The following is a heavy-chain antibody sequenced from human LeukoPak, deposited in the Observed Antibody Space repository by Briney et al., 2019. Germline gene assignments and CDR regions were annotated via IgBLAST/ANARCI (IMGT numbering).Heavy chain of an antibody. D-gene: IGHD6-13*01. CDR2: IYPGDSDT. J-gene: IGHJ6*02. Sequence: GESLKISCKGSGYSFTSYWIGWVRQMPGEGLEWMGIIYPGDSDTRYSPSFQGQVTISADKSISTAYLQWSSLKASDTAMYYCARLDGIAAAGTGYYYYYGMDVWGQGTTVTVSS. CDR1: GYSFTSYW. V-gene: IGHV5-51*01. CDR3: ARLDGIAAAGTGYYYYYGMDV.